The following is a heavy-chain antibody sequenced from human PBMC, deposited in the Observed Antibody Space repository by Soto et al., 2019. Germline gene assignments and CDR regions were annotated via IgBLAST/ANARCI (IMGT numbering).Heavy chain of an antibody. Sequence: QVQLVESGGGVVQPGRSLRLSCAASRFTFSSYGMHWVRQAPGKGLEWVAVISSDGSNKYYADSVKGRFTISRDNSKSTLHLQMNSLRAEDTAVYYCAKRDCIRTSCRQGYYYGMDVWGQGTTVTVSS. J-gene: IGHJ6*02. D-gene: IGHD2-2*01. CDR2: ISSDGSNK. CDR3: AKRDCIRTSCRQGYYYGMDV. V-gene: IGHV3-30*18. CDR1: RFTFSSYG.